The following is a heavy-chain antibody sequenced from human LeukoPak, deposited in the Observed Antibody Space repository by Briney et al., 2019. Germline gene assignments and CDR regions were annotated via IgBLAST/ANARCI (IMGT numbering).Heavy chain of an antibody. Sequence: SETLSLTCTVSGGSISSSSYYWGWIRQPPGKGLEWIGSIYYSGSTYYNPSLKSRVTISVDTSKNQFSLKLSSVTAADTAVYYCARHGGYSSGWYGVSTYYFDYWGQGTLVTVPS. CDR3: ARHGGYSSGWYGVSTYYFDY. CDR2: IYYSGST. J-gene: IGHJ4*02. D-gene: IGHD6-19*01. CDR1: GGSISSSSYY. V-gene: IGHV4-39*01.